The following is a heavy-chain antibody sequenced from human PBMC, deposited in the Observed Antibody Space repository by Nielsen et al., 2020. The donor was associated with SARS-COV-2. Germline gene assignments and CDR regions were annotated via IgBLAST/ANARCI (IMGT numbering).Heavy chain of an antibody. CDR3: ARDRSNFVEILEWLSGGNDY. V-gene: IGHV3-21*01. Sequence: GGSLRLSCAASGFTFSSYSMNWVRQAPGKGLEWVSSISSSSSYIYYADSVKGRFTISRDNAKNSLYLQMNSLRAEDTAVYYCARDRSNFVEILEWLSGGNDYWGQGTLVTVSS. D-gene: IGHD3-3*01. J-gene: IGHJ4*02. CDR2: ISSSSSYI. CDR1: GFTFSSYS.